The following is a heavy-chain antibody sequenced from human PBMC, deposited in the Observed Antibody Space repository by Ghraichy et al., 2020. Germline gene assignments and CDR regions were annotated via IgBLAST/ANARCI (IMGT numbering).Heavy chain of an antibody. D-gene: IGHD6-19*01. V-gene: IGHV3-23*01. CDR3: AKDYSSGWYDAFDI. CDR2: INNTGGNS. CDR1: GFSFSRYG. J-gene: IGHJ3*02. Sequence: LSLTCAASGFSFSRYGMSWVRQAPGKGLEWVSAINNTGGNSNYADSVKGRFTISRDNTKRTLYLQINSLRAEDTAVYYCAKDYSSGWYDAFDIWGQGTMVTISS.